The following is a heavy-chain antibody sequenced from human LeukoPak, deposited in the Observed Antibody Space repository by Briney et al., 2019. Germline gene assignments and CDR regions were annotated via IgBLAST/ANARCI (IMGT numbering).Heavy chain of an antibody. V-gene: IGHV3-23*01. CDR1: GFTFSSYA. J-gene: IGHJ4*02. Sequence: GGSLRLSCAASGFTFSSYAMSWVRQAPGKGLEWVSAISGSGGSTYYADSVKGRFTTSRDNSKNTLYPQMNSLRAEDTAVYYCAKVPRLRYLEWLLSDHYFDYWGQGTLVTVSS. CDR2: ISGSGGST. D-gene: IGHD3-3*01. CDR3: AKVPRLRYLEWLLSDHYFDY.